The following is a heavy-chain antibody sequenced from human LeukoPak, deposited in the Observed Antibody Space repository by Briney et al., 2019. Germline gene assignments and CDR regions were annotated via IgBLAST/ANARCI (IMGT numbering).Heavy chain of an antibody. V-gene: IGHV4-38-2*02. CDR3: ARDGLWRSGTTNFNTQAWFDP. CDR2: LYHSGST. CDR1: VYSINNYY. Sequence: SGTLSLTCTVSVYSINNYYWGWIRQPPGRGLEWIGSLYHSGSTYYNPSLKSRVTISVDTSKKQFSLKLTSVTAADTAVYYCARDGLWRSGTTNFNTQAWFDPWGQGTLVTVSS. D-gene: IGHD2/OR15-2a*01. J-gene: IGHJ5*02.